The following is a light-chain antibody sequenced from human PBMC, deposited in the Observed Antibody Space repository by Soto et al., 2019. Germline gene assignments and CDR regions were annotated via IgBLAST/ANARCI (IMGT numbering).Light chain of an antibody. CDR2: RGS. V-gene: IGKV3-20*01. CDR1: QNIRGNE. J-gene: IGKJ1*01. CDR3: QDYGTSAPWT. Sequence: VLTQSPGTLSLSPGERTTLSCRASQNIRGNELAWYQKKPGQPPRLLIYRGSSRAPGIPDRFSGRGSGTEFTLTISGLEPEGLAVYYCQDYGTSAPWTFGQGTRVEIK.